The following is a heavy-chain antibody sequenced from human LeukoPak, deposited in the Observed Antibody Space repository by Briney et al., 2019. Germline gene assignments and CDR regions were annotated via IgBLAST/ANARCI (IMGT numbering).Heavy chain of an antibody. V-gene: IGHV1-3*01. J-gene: IGHJ6*02. CDR2: INAGNGNT. CDR1: GYTFTSYA. D-gene: IGHD3-3*01. Sequence: ASVKVSCTASGYTFTSYAMHWVRQAPGQRLEWMGWINAGNGNTKYSQKFQGRVTITRDTSASTAYMELSSLRSEDTAVYYCARDRGYDFWSGYYSYYYGMNVWGQGTTVTVSS. CDR3: ARDRGYDFWSGYYSYYYGMNV.